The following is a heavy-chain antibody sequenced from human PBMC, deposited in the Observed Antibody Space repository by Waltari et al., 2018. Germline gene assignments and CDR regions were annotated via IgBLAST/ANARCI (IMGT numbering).Heavy chain of an antibody. J-gene: IGHJ5*02. V-gene: IGHV3-74*01. CDR1: GFTFCSHR. CDR2: INGDGGST. CDR3: TRTRYCSTTSCQVDWFDP. Sequence: EVQLVESGGGLVQPGGYLRLSCAASGFTFCSHRMHWVRQAPGKGLVWVSRINGDGGSTSYADSVKGRFTISRDNANNTLYLQMNSLRAEDTAVYYCTRTRYCSTTSCQVDWFDPWGQGTLVTVSS. D-gene: IGHD2-2*01.